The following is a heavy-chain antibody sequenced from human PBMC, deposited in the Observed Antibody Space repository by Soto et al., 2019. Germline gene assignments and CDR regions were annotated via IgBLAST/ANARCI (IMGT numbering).Heavy chain of an antibody. CDR3: ARGPRSTSTGTGAF. CDR2: INDDGSST. V-gene: IGHV3-74*01. D-gene: IGHD1-1*01. CDR1: GFTFSTYW. Sequence: AGSLRLSCAASGFTFSTYWMHWVRQVPGKGPEWVSRINDDGSSTNYADSVKGRFTISRDNAKNTLYLQMNDLRAEDTAVYYCARGPRSTSTGTGAFWGQGTLVTVSS. J-gene: IGHJ4*02.